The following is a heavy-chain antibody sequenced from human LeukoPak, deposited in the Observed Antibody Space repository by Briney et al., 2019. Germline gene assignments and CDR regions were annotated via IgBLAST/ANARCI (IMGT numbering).Heavy chain of an antibody. CDR3: AKDGRVGATKFVDY. CDR2: ISGDGGST. V-gene: IGHV3-43*02. J-gene: IGHJ4*02. CDR1: GFTFDDYD. Sequence: GGSLRLSCAASGFTFDDYDMHWVRQAPGKGLEWVSLISGDGGSTYYADSVKGRFTISRDNSKNSLYLQMNSLRTEDTALYYCAKDGRVGATKFVDYWGQGTLVTVSS. D-gene: IGHD1-26*01.